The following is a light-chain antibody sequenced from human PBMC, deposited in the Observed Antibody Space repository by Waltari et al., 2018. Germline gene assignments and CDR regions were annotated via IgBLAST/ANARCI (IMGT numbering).Light chain of an antibody. J-gene: IGKJ1*01. CDR2: GAS. CDR3: QQYGSTPPT. CDR1: QSVTSSY. Sequence: EIVLTQSPGTLSLSPGERATLSCRASQSVTSSYLAWYQRKPGQAPRLLIYGASSMATGIADRFSGSGSGTDFTLTISRLEPEDFAVYYCQQYGSTPPTFGQGTKVEVK. V-gene: IGKV3-20*01.